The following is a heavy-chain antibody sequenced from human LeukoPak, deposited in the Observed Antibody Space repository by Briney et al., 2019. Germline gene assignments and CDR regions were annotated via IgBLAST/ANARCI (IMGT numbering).Heavy chain of an antibody. Sequence: SETLSLTCAVYGGSSSGYYWSWIRQPPGKGLEWIGEINHSGSTNYNPSLKSRVTISVDTSKNQFSLKLSSVTAADTAVYYCARRGYSHRAAGKPSGFYDYWGQGTLVTVSS. CDR2: INHSGST. V-gene: IGHV4-34*01. D-gene: IGHD5-18*01. CDR3: ARRGYSHRAAGKPSGFYDY. J-gene: IGHJ4*02. CDR1: GGSSSGYY.